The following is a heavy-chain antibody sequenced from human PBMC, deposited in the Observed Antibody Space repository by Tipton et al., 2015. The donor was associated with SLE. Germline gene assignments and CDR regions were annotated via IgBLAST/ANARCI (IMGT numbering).Heavy chain of an antibody. J-gene: IGHJ4*02. CDR3: ALEYSSGRGNY. Sequence: SLRLSCAASGFTVSSNYMSWVRQAPGKGLEWVSVIYSGGSTYYADSVKGRFTISRDNSKNTLYLQMNSLRAEDTAVYYCALEYSSGRGNYWGQGTLVTVSS. CDR2: IYSGGST. CDR1: GFTVSSNY. V-gene: IGHV3-66*02. D-gene: IGHD6-19*01.